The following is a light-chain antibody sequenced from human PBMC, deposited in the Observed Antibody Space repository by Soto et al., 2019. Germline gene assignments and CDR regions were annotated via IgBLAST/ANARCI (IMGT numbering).Light chain of an antibody. CDR1: QSVFSS. CDR2: GAA. J-gene: IGKJ1*01. V-gene: IGKV3-15*01. Sequence: SQSAATLSVSTGERATLSCRASQSVFSSLAWFQQKPGQAPRLLIYGAATRATGIPARFSGSGSGTEFTLTISSLQSEDFAVYYCQQYHNWPAFAQGTKV. CDR3: QQYHNWPA.